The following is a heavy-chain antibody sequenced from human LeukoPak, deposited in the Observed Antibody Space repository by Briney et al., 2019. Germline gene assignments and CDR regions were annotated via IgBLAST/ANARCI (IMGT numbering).Heavy chain of an antibody. Sequence: GGSLRLSCTATGFTFSNYWMSWVRQTPEKGLEWVANIKQDGSEAVYVDSVKGRFTISRDNAQSSLYLQMNSLRAEDTAVYYCARDPYSSSWSYGMDVWGQGTAVTVSS. CDR1: GFTFSNYW. CDR3: ARDPYSSSWSYGMDV. D-gene: IGHD6-13*01. J-gene: IGHJ6*02. CDR2: IKQDGSEA. V-gene: IGHV3-7*05.